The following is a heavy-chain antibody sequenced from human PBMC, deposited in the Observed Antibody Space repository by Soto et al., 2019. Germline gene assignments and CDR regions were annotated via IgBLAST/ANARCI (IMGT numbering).Heavy chain of an antibody. CDR2: IYYSGST. CDR1: GGSISSSSYY. D-gene: IGHD6-13*01. J-gene: IGHJ4*02. V-gene: IGHV4-39*01. CDR3: ARGGAGVRSWYKREGYFDY. Sequence: QLQLQESGPGLVKPSETLSLTCTVSGGSISSSSYYWGWIRQPPGKGLEWIGSIYYSGSTYYNPSLKSRVTISVDTSKNQFSLKLSSVTAADTAVYYCARGGAGVRSWYKREGYFDYWGQGTLVTVSS.